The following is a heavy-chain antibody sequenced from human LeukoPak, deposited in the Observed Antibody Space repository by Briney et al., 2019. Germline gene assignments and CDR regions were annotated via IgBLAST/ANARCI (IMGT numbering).Heavy chain of an antibody. J-gene: IGHJ4*02. D-gene: IGHD4-11*01. CDR2: IYYSGST. CDR3: ARDADYSNFDF. CDR1: GGFISSYY. V-gene: IGHV4-59*01. Sequence: SETLSLTCTVSGGFISSYYWSWIRQPPGKGLEWIGYIYYSGSTNYNPSLKSRVTISVDTSKYQFSLRLSSVTAADTAIYYCARDADYSNFDFWGQGTLVTVSS.